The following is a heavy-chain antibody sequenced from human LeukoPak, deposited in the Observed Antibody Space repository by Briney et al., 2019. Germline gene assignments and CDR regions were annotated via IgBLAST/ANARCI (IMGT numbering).Heavy chain of an antibody. CDR1: GFTFSSYE. J-gene: IGHJ3*02. Sequence: GGSLRLSCAVSGFTFSSYEMNWVRQAPGKGLEWVSYISSSGSIIYYADSVKGRFTISRDSAKNSLYLQMNSLRAEDTAVYYCARGAYYYDSSGYYGAFDIWGQGTMVTVSS. D-gene: IGHD3-22*01. CDR3: ARGAYYYDSSGYYGAFDI. CDR2: ISSSGSII. V-gene: IGHV3-48*03.